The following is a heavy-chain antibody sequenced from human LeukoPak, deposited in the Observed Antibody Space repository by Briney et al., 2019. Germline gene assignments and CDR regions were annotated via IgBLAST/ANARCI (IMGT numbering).Heavy chain of an antibody. CDR2: ISGPGSST. J-gene: IGHJ4*02. V-gene: IGHV3-23*01. CDR3: AKISGYSYGYALDY. CDR1: GFTFSNYA. D-gene: IGHD5-18*01. Sequence: PGGSLRLSCAASGFTFSNYAMSWVRQAPGKGLEWVSTISGPGSSTYSADSVKGRFTISRDNSKNTLYLQMNSLRAEDTAVYYCAKISGYSYGYALDYWGQGTLVTVSS.